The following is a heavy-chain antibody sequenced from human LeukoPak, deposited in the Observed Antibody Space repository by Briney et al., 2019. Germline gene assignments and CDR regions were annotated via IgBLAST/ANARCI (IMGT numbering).Heavy chain of an antibody. Sequence: GGSLRLSCAASGFTFDDYGMSWVRQAPGKGLEWISGVNWNGGSTGYADSVKGRFTISRDNSKNTLYLQMNSLRAEDTAVYYCAKDQGSITGTTRGFFVYYFDYWGQGTLVTVSS. J-gene: IGHJ4*02. CDR3: AKDQGSITGTTRGFFVYYFDY. CDR1: GFTFDDYG. CDR2: VNWNGGST. V-gene: IGHV3-20*04. D-gene: IGHD1-7*01.